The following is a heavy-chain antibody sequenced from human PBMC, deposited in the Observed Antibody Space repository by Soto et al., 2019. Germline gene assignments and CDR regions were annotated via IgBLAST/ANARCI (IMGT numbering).Heavy chain of an antibody. CDR2: INHSGST. CDR1: GGSFSGYY. Sequence: SETLSLTCAVYGGSFSGYYWSWIRQPPGKGLEWIGEINHSGSTNYNPSLKSRVTISVDTSKNQFSLKLSSVTAADTAVYYCARGAPYYDFWSGYPSNYYYYMDVWGKGTTVTVSS. D-gene: IGHD3-3*01. V-gene: IGHV4-34*01. J-gene: IGHJ6*03. CDR3: ARGAPYYDFWSGYPSNYYYYMDV.